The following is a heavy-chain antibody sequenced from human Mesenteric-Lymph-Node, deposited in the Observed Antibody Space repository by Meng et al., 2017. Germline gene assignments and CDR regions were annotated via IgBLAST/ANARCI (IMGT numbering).Heavy chain of an antibody. J-gene: IGHJ6*02. CDR2: ISYDGSNK. Sequence: GGSLRLSCAASGFTFSSYAMHWVRQAPGKGLEWVVVISYDGSNKYYADSVKGRFTISRDNSKNTLYLQMNSLRAEDTAVYYCARDRYCSGGSCYSGYYYYYYGMDVWGQGTTVTVSS. CDR1: GFTFSSYA. CDR3: ARDRYCSGGSCYSGYYYYYYGMDV. V-gene: IGHV3-30*04. D-gene: IGHD2-15*01.